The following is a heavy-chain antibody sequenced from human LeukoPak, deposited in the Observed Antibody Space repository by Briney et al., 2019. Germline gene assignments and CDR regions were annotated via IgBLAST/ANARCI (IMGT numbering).Heavy chain of an antibody. Sequence: ASVKVSCKASGYIFTKYVVRWVRQAPGQRPEWMGWIKAGNGDTKYSQNFQDRLTTTKDTSASTVYMELSSLTSEDTALYYCARDDCGDTCYPGGYWGQGTLVTVSS. J-gene: IGHJ4*02. CDR3: ARDDCGDTCYPGGY. CDR2: IKAGNGDT. CDR1: GYIFTKYV. D-gene: IGHD2-21*01. V-gene: IGHV1-3*01.